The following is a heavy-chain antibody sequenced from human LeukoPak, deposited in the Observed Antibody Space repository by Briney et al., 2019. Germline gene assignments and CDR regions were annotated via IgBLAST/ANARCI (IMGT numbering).Heavy chain of an antibody. CDR2: ISAYNGNT. CDR1: GCTFTSYG. CDR3: ARNSRYDFWSGYSDY. Sequence: ASVKVSCKASGCTFTSYGISWVRQAPGQGLEWMGWISAYNGNTNYAQKLQGRVTMTTDTSTSTAYMELRSLRSDDTAVYYCARNSRYDFWSGYSDYWGQGTLVTVSS. V-gene: IGHV1-18*01. D-gene: IGHD3-3*01. J-gene: IGHJ4*02.